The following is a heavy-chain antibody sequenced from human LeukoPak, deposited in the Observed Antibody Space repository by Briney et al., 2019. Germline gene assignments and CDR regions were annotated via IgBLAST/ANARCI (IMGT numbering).Heavy chain of an antibody. CDR2: IWYDGSNK. CDR1: GFTFSSYG. V-gene: IGHV3-33*01. Sequence: SGGSLRLSCAASGFTFSSYGMHWVRQAPGKGLEWVAVIWYDGSNKYYADSVKGRFTISRDNSKNTLYLQMNSLRAEDTAVYYCARDALTGSSIPFDYWGQGTLVTVPS. J-gene: IGHJ4*02. D-gene: IGHD6-13*01. CDR3: ARDALTGSSIPFDY.